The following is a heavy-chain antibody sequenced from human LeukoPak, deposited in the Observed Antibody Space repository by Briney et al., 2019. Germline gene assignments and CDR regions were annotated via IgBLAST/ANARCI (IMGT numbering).Heavy chain of an antibody. Sequence: SGTLSLTCSVSGGSISSYYWSWIRQPPGKGLEWIGYIHYSGSTNYNPSLKSRVTMSVDTSKNQFSLNLSSVTAADTAVYYCVRGEGYSGSYFDYWGQGTLVTVPS. CDR1: GGSISSYY. V-gene: IGHV4-59*01. D-gene: IGHD1-26*01. CDR2: IHYSGST. CDR3: VRGEGYSGSYFDY. J-gene: IGHJ4*02.